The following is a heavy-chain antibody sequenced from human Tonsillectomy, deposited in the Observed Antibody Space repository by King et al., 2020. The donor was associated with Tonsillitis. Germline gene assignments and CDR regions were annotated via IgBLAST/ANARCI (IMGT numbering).Heavy chain of an antibody. Sequence: VQLVESGAEVKKPGESLKISCKGSGYSFSTYWVAWVRQMPGKGLEWVGIIYPGDSDTRYSPSFQGRVTISADKSISTAYLQWSSLKASDTAMYYCARLPAGGYYYMDVWGKGTTVTVSS. CDR1: GYSFSTYW. CDR2: IYPGDSDT. D-gene: IGHD3-16*01. V-gene: IGHV5-51*01. J-gene: IGHJ6*03. CDR3: ARLPAGGYYYMDV.